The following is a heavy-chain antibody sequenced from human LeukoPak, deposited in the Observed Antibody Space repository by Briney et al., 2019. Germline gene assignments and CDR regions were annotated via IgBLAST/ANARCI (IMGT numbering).Heavy chain of an antibody. Sequence: GGSLRLSCAASGFTFSSYSMNWVRQAPGEGLEWVSSITKSSNYKYYADSVKGRFTVSRDNAENSLYLQMDSLRAEDTAVYFCARDNWSAAPGAFAPWGQGILVTVSS. J-gene: IGHJ5*02. CDR1: GFTFSSYS. CDR2: ITKSSNYK. D-gene: IGHD1-20*01. CDR3: ARDNWSAAPGAFAP. V-gene: IGHV3-21*01.